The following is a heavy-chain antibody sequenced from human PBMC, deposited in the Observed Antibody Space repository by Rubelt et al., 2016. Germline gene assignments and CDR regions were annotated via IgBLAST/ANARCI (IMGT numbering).Heavy chain of an antibody. CDR1: GGTFSSYA. CDR3: ARVLVETGSDYYYGMDV. Sequence: QVQLVQSGAEVKKPGSSVKVSCKASGGTFSSYAISWVRQAPGQGLEWMGGIIPIFGTANYAQKFQGRVTITADESTSTAYMELSSLRSEETAVYYCARVLVETGSDYYYGMDVWGQGTTVTVSS. CDR2: IIPIFGTA. V-gene: IGHV1-69*01. J-gene: IGHJ6*02. D-gene: IGHD3-10*01.